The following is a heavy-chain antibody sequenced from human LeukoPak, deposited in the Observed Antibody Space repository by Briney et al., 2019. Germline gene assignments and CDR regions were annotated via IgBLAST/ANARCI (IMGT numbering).Heavy chain of an antibody. D-gene: IGHD3/OR15-3a*01. Sequence: GRSLRLSCAASGFTFSSYGMHWVRQAPGKGLEWVAVISYDGSNKYYADSVKGRFTISRDNSKNTLYLQMNSLRAEDTAVYYCARDNIMSLGGHHTFDYWGQGTLVTVSS. CDR3: ARDNIMSLGGHHTFDY. CDR2: ISYDGSNK. V-gene: IGHV3-30*03. CDR1: GFTFSSYG. J-gene: IGHJ4*02.